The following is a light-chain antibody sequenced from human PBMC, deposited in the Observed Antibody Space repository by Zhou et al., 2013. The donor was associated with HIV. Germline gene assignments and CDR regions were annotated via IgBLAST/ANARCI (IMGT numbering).Light chain of an antibody. V-gene: IGLV3-21*02. CDR3: QVWDSSSDWV. J-gene: IGLJ3*02. CDR2: EDN. CDR1: NIGSKR. Sequence: ELTQPSSVSVAPGQTARITCGGNNIGSKRVHWYQQKPGQAPVLVVYEDNDRPSGIPERFSGSNSGNTATLTIRRVEVGDEADYYCQVWDSSSDWVFGGGTKLTV.